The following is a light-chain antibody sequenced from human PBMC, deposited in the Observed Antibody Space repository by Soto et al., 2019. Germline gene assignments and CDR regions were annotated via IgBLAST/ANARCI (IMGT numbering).Light chain of an antibody. J-gene: IGKJ1*01. Sequence: EIVMTQSPSTLSVSPGERATLSCRASHSVRSNLAWYQQKPGQAPRLLIYGASTRATGIPARFSGSGSGTEFTLTISSLQSEDFAVYYCQHYNKWPWTFGQGTKVDI. CDR2: GAS. CDR1: HSVRSN. CDR3: QHYNKWPWT. V-gene: IGKV3-15*01.